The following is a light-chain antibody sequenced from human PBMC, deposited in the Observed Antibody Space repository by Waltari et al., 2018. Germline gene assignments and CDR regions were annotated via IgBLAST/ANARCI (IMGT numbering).Light chain of an antibody. CDR1: QSVTTNQ. CDR3: QQYDTTRT. V-gene: IGKV3-20*01. J-gene: IGKJ1*01. Sequence: EVVLTQSPGTLSLSPGERATLSCRASQSVTTNQLAWYQQKPGQAPRLLIYGATSRATGIPDRCSGSGSGTDFTLTISRLEPEDFAVYYCQQYDTTRTFGPGT. CDR2: GAT.